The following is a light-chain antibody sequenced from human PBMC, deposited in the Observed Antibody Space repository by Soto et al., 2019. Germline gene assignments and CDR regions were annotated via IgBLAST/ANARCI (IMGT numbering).Light chain of an antibody. CDR3: HQYNKWPPRYT. V-gene: IGKV3-15*01. CDR1: QSVSSD. CDR2: GAS. J-gene: IGKJ2*01. Sequence: EIVMTQSPATLSVSPGERVTLSCRASQSVSSDLAWYQQTPGQAPRLLIYGASTRATGIPARFSGSGSGTEFTLTISSLQSEDFAVYHCHQYNKWPPRYTFGQGTKLEIK.